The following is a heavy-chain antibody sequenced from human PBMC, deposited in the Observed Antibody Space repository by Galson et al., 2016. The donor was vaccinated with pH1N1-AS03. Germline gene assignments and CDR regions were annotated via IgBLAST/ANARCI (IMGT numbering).Heavy chain of an antibody. CDR2: VNLGNSNT. V-gene: IGHV1-3*01. CDR3: ALSGDKWELRH. J-gene: IGHJ4*02. D-gene: IGHD1-26*01. CDR1: GDTFNDNA. Sequence: SVKVSCKASGDTFNDNALHWVRQAPGQSLEWMGWVNLGNSNTKYSQRFQDRVIITMDTSANTAYMELRDLTSEDTAVFYCALSGDKWELRHWGQGTLVTVSS.